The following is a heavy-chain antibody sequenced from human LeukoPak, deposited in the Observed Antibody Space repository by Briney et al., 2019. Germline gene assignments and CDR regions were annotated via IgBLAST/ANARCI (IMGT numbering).Heavy chain of an antibody. D-gene: IGHD3-10*01. V-gene: IGHV1-2*02. CDR2: INPNSGGT. Sequence: EASVKVSCKASGYTFTGYYMNWVRQAPGQGLEWMGWINPNSGGTNYAQKFQGRVTMTRDTSISTAYMELSRLRSDDTAVYYCARPRFWFGELLEAFDIWGQGTMVTVSS. J-gene: IGHJ3*02. CDR3: ARPRFWFGELLEAFDI. CDR1: GYTFTGYY.